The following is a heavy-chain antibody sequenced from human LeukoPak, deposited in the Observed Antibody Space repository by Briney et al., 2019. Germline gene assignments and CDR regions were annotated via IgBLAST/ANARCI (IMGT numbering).Heavy chain of an antibody. V-gene: IGHV3-11*01. CDR1: GFTFSDYY. J-gene: IGHJ4*02. Sequence: GGSLRLSCAASGFTFSDYYMSWIRQAPGKGLEWVAYISSSGSTIYYADSVKGRFTISRDNSKNTLYLQMNSLRAEDTAVYYCAKARSGSTTSCYNYWGQGTLVTVSS. CDR2: ISSSGSTI. D-gene: IGHD2-2*02. CDR3: AKARSGSTTSCYNY.